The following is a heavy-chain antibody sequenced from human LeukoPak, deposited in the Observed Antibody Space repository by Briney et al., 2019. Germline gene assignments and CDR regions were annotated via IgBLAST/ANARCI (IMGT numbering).Heavy chain of an antibody. CDR1: GFTFSKNN. D-gene: IGHD5-12*01. CDR2: LSNDGNNY. CDR3: ARDRSGFYSVDY. Sequence: PGMSLRLSCAASGFTFSKNNVHWVRQAPGKGLGWVALLSNDGNNYAYADSVKGRFTLSGDKSKTTLYLQMNSLRAEDTAVYYCARDRSGFYSVDYWGQGTLVTVSS. V-gene: IGHV3-30-3*01. J-gene: IGHJ4*02.